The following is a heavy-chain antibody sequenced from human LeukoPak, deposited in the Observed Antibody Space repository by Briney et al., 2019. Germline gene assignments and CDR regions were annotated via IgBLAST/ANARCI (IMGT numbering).Heavy chain of an antibody. Sequence: SETLSLTCTVSGGSISSYYWSWIRQPAGKGLGWIGRIYTSGSTNYNPSLKSRVTMSVDTSKNQFSLKLSSVTAADTAVYYCARGRYYYDSSGYNAFDIWGQGTMVTVSS. D-gene: IGHD3-22*01. CDR2: IYTSGST. V-gene: IGHV4-4*07. J-gene: IGHJ3*02. CDR3: ARGRYYYDSSGYNAFDI. CDR1: GGSISSYY.